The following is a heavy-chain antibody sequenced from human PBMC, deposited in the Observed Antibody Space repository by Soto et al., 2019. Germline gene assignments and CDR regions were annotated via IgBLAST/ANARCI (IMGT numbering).Heavy chain of an antibody. J-gene: IGHJ4*02. V-gene: IGHV3-48*03. Sequence: GSLRLSCAASGFTFTGYEMNWVRQAPGKGLEWVSYISAIGSTKYYADSVKGRFTISRDNAKNSLYLRMDGLRADDSAVYYCARVSRRTYGNNGYYFDYWGQGTLVTVSS. CDR2: ISAIGSTK. CDR1: GFTFTGYE. D-gene: IGHD2-8*01. CDR3: ARVSRRTYGNNGYYFDY.